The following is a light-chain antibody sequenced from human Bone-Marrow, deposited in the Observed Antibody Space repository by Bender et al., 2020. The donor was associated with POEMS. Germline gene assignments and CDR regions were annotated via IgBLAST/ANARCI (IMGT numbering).Light chain of an antibody. CDR3: QSYDISLSASV. J-gene: IGLJ2*01. Sequence: GTAPKLLIYANNNRAAGVPDRFSVAKSVNTASLAIAGLQPEDEGHYYCQSYDISLSASVFGGGTKLTVL. V-gene: IGLV1-40*01. CDR2: ANN.